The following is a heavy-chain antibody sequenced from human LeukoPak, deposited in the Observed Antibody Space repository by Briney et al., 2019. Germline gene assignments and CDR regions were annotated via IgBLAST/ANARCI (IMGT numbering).Heavy chain of an antibody. V-gene: IGHV1-2*02. J-gene: IGHJ5*02. CDR2: INPNSGAT. D-gene: IGHD3-22*01. Sequence: ASVKVSCKASGYTLTGYYMHWVRQAPGQGHEWMGWINPNSGATNSAQKFQGRVTMTRDTSISTVYMELSGLRSDDTAFYYCARSWYDSSGYSDHWCQGTLVTVSS. CDR1: GYTLTGYY. CDR3: ARSWYDSSGYSDH.